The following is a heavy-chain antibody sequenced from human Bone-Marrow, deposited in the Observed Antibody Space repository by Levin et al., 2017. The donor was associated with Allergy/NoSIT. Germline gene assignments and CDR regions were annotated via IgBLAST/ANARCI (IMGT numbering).Heavy chain of an antibody. D-gene: IGHD1-26*01. CDR1: GFTFSSYS. CDR3: ATGVGGTTLDAC. CDR2: ISDSSSTI. V-gene: IGHV3-48*01. Sequence: PGGSLRLSCAASGFTFSSYSMNWVRQAPGKGLEWVSYISDSSSTIFYADSVKGRFTISRDNAKNSLYLQMNSLRAEDAAVYYCATGVGGTTLDACWGQGTLVTVSS. J-gene: IGHJ4*02.